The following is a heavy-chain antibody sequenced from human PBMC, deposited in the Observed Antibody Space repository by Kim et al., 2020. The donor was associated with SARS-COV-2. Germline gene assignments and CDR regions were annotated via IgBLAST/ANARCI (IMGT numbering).Heavy chain of an antibody. CDR3: AKDHWGPTAW. CDR1: GFSLRTYG. V-gene: IGHV3-30*02. CDR2: MWNDGNNK. D-gene: IGHD7-27*01. J-gene: IGHJ4*02. Sequence: GGSLRLSCTVSGFSLRTYGMHWVRQAPGKGLEWVAVMWNDGNNKAHADSVQGRFTISRDISTNTLYLQMNSLRTEDTAIYYCAKDHWGPTAWWGQGTPVT.